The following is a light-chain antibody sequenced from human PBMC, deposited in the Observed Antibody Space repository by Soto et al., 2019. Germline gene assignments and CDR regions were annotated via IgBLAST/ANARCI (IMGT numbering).Light chain of an antibody. CDR3: CSYAGRYKGYV. CDR1: SSDVGGYNY. CDR2: DVS. V-gene: IGLV2-11*01. J-gene: IGLJ1*01. Sequence: QSALTQPRSVSGSPGQSVTISCTGTSSDVGGYNYVSWYQQHPGKAPKFMIYDVSKRPSGVPDRFSGSKSGNTASLTISGLQAEDEGDYYCCSYAGRYKGYVFGTRTKVTVL.